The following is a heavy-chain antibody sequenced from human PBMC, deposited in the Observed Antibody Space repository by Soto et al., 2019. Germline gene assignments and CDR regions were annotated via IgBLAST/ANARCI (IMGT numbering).Heavy chain of an antibody. D-gene: IGHD6-13*01. Sequence: QVQLVESGGGVVQPGRSLRLSCATSGFTFSSYGMHWVRQAPGKGLEGAAVIRYDGSNKYYADSVKGRFTISRDNSKNSLELQRNSLRAEDTAVYYCARDPVSDSSSWFFDCWGQGTLVTVSS. CDR1: GFTFSSYG. CDR2: IRYDGSNK. J-gene: IGHJ4*02. CDR3: ARDPVSDSSSWFFDC. V-gene: IGHV3-33*01.